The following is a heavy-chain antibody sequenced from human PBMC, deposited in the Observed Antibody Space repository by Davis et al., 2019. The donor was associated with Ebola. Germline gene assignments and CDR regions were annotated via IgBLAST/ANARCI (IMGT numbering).Heavy chain of an antibody. CDR2: INPSGGST. CDR1: GYTFTSYY. CDR3: ARDITMVQGVTQLFDY. J-gene: IGHJ4*02. Sequence: ASVKVSCKASGYTFTSYYMHWVRQAPGQGLEWMGIINPSGGSTSYAQKFQGRVTMTRDTSTSTVYMELSSLRSEDTAVYYCARDITMVQGVTQLFDYWGQGTLVTVSS. V-gene: IGHV1-46*01. D-gene: IGHD3-10*01.